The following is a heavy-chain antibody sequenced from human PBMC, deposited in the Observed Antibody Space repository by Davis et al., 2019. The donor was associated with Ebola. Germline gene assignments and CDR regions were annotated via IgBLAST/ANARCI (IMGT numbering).Heavy chain of an antibody. CDR1: AFAFGTYG. CDR3: ATDNWGPAL. Sequence: GESLKISCAGFAFAFGTYGMHWVRQAPGKGLEWVASMSYDGSHTSYIDSVKGRFTISRDNAKKSLYLEMNSLRAEDTAVYYCATDNWGPALWGQGTLLTVSS. V-gene: IGHV3-30*03. D-gene: IGHD7-27*01. CDR2: MSYDGSHT. J-gene: IGHJ4*02.